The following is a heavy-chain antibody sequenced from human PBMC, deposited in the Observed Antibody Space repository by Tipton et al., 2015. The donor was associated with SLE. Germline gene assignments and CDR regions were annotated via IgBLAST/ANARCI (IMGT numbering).Heavy chain of an antibody. D-gene: IGHD2-2*01. Sequence: TLSLTCAVSGGSISSGGYSWSWIRQPPGKGLEWIGYIYHSGSTYYNPSLKSRVTISVDRSKNQFSLKLSSVTAADTAVYYCARNSPSSPYYYFDYWGQGTLVTVSS. CDR2: IYHSGST. CDR3: ARNSPSSPYYYFDY. CDR1: GGSISSGGYS. V-gene: IGHV4-30-2*01. J-gene: IGHJ4*02.